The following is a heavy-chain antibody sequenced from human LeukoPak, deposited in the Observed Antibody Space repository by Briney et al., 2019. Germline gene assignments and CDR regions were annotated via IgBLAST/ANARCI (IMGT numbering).Heavy chain of an antibody. CDR2: INWNGGTT. CDR1: GFTFEDFG. Sequence: PGGSLRLSCAASGFTFEDFGMSWVREVPGKGLEWVSGINWNGGTTEYADSVKGRFTISRDNAKNSLYLQMNSLRPEDTAFYYCARDCCGDGHYYYYYMDVWGTGTTVTVSS. J-gene: IGHJ6*03. CDR3: ARDCCGDGHYYYYYMDV. D-gene: IGHD5-12*01. V-gene: IGHV3-20*04.